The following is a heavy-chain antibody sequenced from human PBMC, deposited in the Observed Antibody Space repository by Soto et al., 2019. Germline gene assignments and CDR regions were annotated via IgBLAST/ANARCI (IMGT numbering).Heavy chain of an antibody. V-gene: IGHV6-1*01. CDR1: GDSVSRNGAA. J-gene: IGHJ4*02. CDR2: TYYKSKWNN. D-gene: IGHD2-2*01. CDR3: ARGDQGFDY. Sequence: SQTLSLTCAISGDSVSRNGAAWNWIRQSPSRGLEWLGRTYYKSKWNNKYAVSVKGRITINSDTSKNQFSLQLNSVTPEDTAVYYCARGDQGFDYWGQGTLVTVSS.